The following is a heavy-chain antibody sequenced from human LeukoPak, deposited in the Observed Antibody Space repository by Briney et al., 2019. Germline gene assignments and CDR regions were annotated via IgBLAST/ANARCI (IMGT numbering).Heavy chain of an antibody. Sequence: ASVKVSCKASGYTFTSYGIGWARQAPGHGLEWLGWISPFSGITNYAQNLQDRVTMTTDTSTSTAYMEMRSLRSDDTAVYYCARDSSGQKSFDCWGQGTLVTVSS. J-gene: IGHJ4*02. D-gene: IGHD6-19*01. V-gene: IGHV1-18*01. CDR1: GYTFTSYG. CDR3: ARDSSGQKSFDC. CDR2: ISPFSGIT.